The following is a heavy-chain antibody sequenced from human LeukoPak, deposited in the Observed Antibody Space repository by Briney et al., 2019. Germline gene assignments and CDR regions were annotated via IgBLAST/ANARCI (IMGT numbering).Heavy chain of an antibody. CDR3: LLHRDYYYGMDV. CDR2: IKQDGSEK. V-gene: IGHV3-7*01. D-gene: IGHD2-15*01. J-gene: IGHJ6*02. CDR1: GFTFSSYW. Sequence: GGSLRLSCAASGFTFSSYWMSWVRQAPGKGLEWVANIKQDGSEKYYVDSVKGRFTISRDNAKNSLYLQMNSLRAEDTAVYYCLLHRDYYYGMDVWGQGTTVTVPS.